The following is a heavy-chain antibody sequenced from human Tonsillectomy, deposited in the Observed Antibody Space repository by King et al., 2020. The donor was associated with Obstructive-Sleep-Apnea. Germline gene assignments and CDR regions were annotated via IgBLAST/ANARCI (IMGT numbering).Heavy chain of an antibody. Sequence: VQLVESGGVVVQPGGSLRLSCAASGFTFDDYAMHWVRQAPGKGLEWVSLISWDGGSTYYADSVKGRFSISRDNSKNSLYRQMNSLRAEDTALYYCAKDIYYDSSGYSKDAFDIWGQGTMVTVSS. CDR1: GFTFDDYA. CDR3: AKDIYYDSSGYSKDAFDI. D-gene: IGHD3-22*01. CDR2: ISWDGGST. V-gene: IGHV3-43D*03. J-gene: IGHJ3*02.